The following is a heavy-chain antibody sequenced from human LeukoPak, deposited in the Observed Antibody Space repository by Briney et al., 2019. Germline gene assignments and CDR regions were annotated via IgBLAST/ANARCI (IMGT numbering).Heavy chain of an antibody. Sequence: GGSLRLSCAASGFTFDDYAMHWVRQAPGKGLEWVSGISWNSGSIGYADSVKGRFTISRDNAKNSLYLQMNSLRAEDTALYYCAKSSTSSGWYMGDYWGQGTLVTVSS. D-gene: IGHD6-19*01. CDR2: ISWNSGSI. CDR3: AKSSTSSGWYMGDY. J-gene: IGHJ4*02. CDR1: GFTFDDYA. V-gene: IGHV3-9*01.